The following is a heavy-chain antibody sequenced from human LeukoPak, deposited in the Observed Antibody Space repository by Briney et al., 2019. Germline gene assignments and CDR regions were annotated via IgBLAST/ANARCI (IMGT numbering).Heavy chain of an antibody. V-gene: IGHV3-23*01. Sequence: VWSLRLSCAASGCTFRSYPMRWVRQAGGKGLAWVSAISGSGGSTYYADSVKGRFTISRDNSKNTLHLQMNSLRAEDTAVYYCAKEGIAARPIDYWGQGTLVTVSS. CDR3: AKEGIAARPIDY. CDR1: GCTFRSYP. CDR2: ISGSGGST. J-gene: IGHJ4*02. D-gene: IGHD6-6*01.